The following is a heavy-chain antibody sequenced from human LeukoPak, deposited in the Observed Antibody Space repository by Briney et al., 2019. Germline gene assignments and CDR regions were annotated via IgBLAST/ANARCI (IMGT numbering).Heavy chain of an antibody. D-gene: IGHD3-10*01. J-gene: IGHJ5*02. CDR3: ATSGFGVNNWFDP. CDR2: IYPGDSDT. V-gene: IGHV5-51*01. Sequence: GESLNLSCKGSGYSFTSYWIGWVRQMPGKGLEWMGIIYPGDSDTRYSPSFQGQVTISADKSISTAYLQWSSLKASDTAMYYCATSGFGVNNWFDPWGQGTLVTLSS. CDR1: GYSFTSYW.